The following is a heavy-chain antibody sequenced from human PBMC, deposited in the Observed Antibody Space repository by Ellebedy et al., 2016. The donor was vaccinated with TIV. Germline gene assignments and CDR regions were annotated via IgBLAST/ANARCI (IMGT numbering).Heavy chain of an antibody. V-gene: IGHV4-39*01. CDR2: IFHSGTT. CDR3: ARHLRYSDWRILDL. D-gene: IGHD3-9*01. CDR1: RVSITDPTYY. Sequence: MPSETLSLTCTVSRVSITDPTYYWAWLRQPPGKGLDWLGTIFHSGTTYKSPALSSRGSMSVDTARNQFSLDLKSVTAADTAVYYCARHLRYSDWRILDLWGPGILVAVSS. J-gene: IGHJ5*02.